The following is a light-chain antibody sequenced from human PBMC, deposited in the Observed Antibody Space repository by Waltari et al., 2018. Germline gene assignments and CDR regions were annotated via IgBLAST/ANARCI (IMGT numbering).Light chain of an antibody. CDR1: QSLVHSDGNTY. J-gene: IGKJ1*01. CDR2: KVS. CDR3: MQGSHWPPWT. Sequence: DVVMTQSPLSLPVTLEKLTSIFCRSSQSLVHSDGNTYLNWFQHMPGQSPRRLIYKVSNRDSGVPDIFSGSGSGTDFTLKISTVEAEDVGVYYCMQGSHWPPWTFGQGTKVEIK. V-gene: IGKV2-30*02.